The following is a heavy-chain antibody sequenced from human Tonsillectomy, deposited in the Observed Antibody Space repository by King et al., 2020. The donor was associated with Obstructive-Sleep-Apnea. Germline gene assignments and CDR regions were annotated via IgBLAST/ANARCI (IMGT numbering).Heavy chain of an antibody. J-gene: IGHJ4*02. D-gene: IGHD1-26*01. Sequence: QLVQSGGGLVQPGGSLRLSCAASGFTFSSYWRSWVRQAPRKGMEWVAKIKQDGSEKNYVDSVKGRVTISRDNAKNSLYLQMNSLRAEDTAVYYCAREGVGATHFDYWGQGTLVTVSS. CDR2: IKQDGSEK. CDR1: GFTFSSYW. V-gene: IGHV3-7*01. CDR3: AREGVGATHFDY.